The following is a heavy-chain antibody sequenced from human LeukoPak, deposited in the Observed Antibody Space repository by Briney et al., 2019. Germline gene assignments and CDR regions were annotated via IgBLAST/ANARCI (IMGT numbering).Heavy chain of an antibody. CDR3: AKVRAVTTNAFDI. J-gene: IGHJ3*02. CDR2: IKHDGSEK. V-gene: IGHV3-7*03. Sequence: PGGSLRLSCAASGFTFTTYWMSWVRQAPGKGLEWVANIKHDGSEKFYVDSVKGRFTISRDNAKTSLYLEMNSLRAEDTAVYYCAKVRAVTTNAFDIWGQGTMVTVSS. D-gene: IGHD4-11*01. CDR1: GFTFTTYW.